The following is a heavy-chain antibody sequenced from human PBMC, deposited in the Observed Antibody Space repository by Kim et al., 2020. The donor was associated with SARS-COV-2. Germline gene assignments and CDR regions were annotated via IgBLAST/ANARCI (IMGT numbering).Heavy chain of an antibody. J-gene: IGHJ3*02. CDR2: ISGTGGST. D-gene: IGHD6-13*01. CDR3: ARLFSSSWYEAFDI. CDR1: GFTFGNYA. Sequence: GGSLRLSCAASGFTFGNYAMSWVRQAPGKGLEWVSVISGTGGSTYYADSVKGRFSISRDNSENTLYLQMNSLRAEDRAIYYCARLFSSSWYEAFDIWGQGTMVTVSS. V-gene: IGHV3-23*01.